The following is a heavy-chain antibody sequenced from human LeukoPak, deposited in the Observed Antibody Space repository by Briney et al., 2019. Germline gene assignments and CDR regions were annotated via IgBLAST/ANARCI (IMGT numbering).Heavy chain of an antibody. CDR1: GFTFSDYY. CDR2: IYYSGNT. D-gene: IGHD5-12*01. V-gene: IGHV4-59*08. CDR3: ARGGYNGYDSRRVLGEFGP. Sequence: GSLRLSCAASGFTFSDYYMSWIRQPPGKGLEWIGYIYYSGNTNYNPSLKSRVTILVDTSKNQFSLKLNSVTAADTAVYYCARGGYNGYDSRRVLGEFGPWGQGTLVTVSS. J-gene: IGHJ5*02.